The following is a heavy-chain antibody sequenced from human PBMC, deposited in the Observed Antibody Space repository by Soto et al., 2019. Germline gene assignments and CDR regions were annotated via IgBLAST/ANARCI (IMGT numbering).Heavy chain of an antibody. D-gene: IGHD1-26*01. CDR3: ARVAVEHYYVDFEY. J-gene: IGHJ4*02. CDR2: IGRRGDTI. V-gene: IGHV3-48*03. CDR1: GFNFNNFE. Sequence: EVQLVESGGGLVRPGGSLRLSCAASGFNFNNFEMSWVRQAPGKGLEWISYIGRRGDTIYYADSVKGRFTISRDNAKKSLYLQMNSLRAEDTAVYYCARVAVEHYYVDFEYWGQGTLVTVSS.